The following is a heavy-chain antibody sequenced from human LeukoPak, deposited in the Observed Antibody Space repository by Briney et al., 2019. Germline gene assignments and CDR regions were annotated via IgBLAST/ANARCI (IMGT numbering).Heavy chain of an antibody. D-gene: IGHD1/OR15-1a*01. CDR1: GFSLSASGGG. J-gene: IGHJ5*02. CDR3: AHRLLKYRVTTPGAPWFDP. V-gene: IGHV2-5*02. CDR2: IYWDDDK. Sequence: SGPTLVKPTQTLTLTCTFSGFSLSASGGGVGWIRQPPGKALEWLALIYWDDDKRYSPSLKTRLSIIKDTSKNQVVLTMTNMEPVDSGTYYCAHRLLKYRVTTPGAPWFDPWGQGTQVTVSS.